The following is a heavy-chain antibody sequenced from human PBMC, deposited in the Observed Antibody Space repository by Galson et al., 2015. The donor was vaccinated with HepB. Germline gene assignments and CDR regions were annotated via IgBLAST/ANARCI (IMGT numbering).Heavy chain of an antibody. CDR2: IKQDGSEK. Sequence: SLRLSCAASGFTFSSYWMSWVRQAPGKGLEWVANIKQDGSEKYYVDSVKGRFTISRDKAKNSLYLQMNSLRAEDTAVYYCARGSNKGSSWPEYFQHWGQGTLVTVSS. CDR3: ARGSNKGSSWPEYFQH. V-gene: IGHV3-7*03. CDR1: GFTFSSYW. J-gene: IGHJ1*01. D-gene: IGHD6-13*01.